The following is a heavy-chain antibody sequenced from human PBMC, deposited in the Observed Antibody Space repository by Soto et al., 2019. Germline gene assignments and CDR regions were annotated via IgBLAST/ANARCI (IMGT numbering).Heavy chain of an antibody. CDR3: AKGVYSGYYYAYFQH. J-gene: IGHJ1*01. Sequence: EVQLVESGGVVVQPGGSLRLSCAASGFTFDDYTMHWVRQAPGKGLEWVSLISWDGGSTYYADSVKDRFTISRDNSKNSLYLQMNSLRTEDTALYYCAKGVYSGYYYAYFQHWGQGTLVTVSS. CDR1: GFTFDDYT. CDR2: ISWDGGST. D-gene: IGHD3-22*01. V-gene: IGHV3-43*01.